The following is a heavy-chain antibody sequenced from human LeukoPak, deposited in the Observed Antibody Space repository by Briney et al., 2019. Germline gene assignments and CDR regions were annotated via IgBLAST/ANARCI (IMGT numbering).Heavy chain of an antibody. J-gene: IGHJ4*02. V-gene: IGHV7-4-1*02. CDR2: IDTNTGNP. CDR3: ARGYDSSGYFSD. D-gene: IGHD3-22*01. CDR1: GYTFISNA. Sequence: GASVKVSCKASGYTFISNAINWVRQAPGQGLGWMGWIDTNTGNPTYAQGFTGQFVFSLDTSVSTAYLQISSLKAEDTAEYFCARGYDSSGYFSDWGQGTLVTVSS.